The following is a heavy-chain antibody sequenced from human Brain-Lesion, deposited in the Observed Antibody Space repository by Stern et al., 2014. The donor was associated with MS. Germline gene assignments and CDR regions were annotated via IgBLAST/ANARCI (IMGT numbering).Heavy chain of an antibody. CDR1: GYTLTDLS. CDR2: FDPEDGET. J-gene: IGHJ4*02. V-gene: IGHV1-24*01. CDR3: ATLSPGAGGNYYRHFDY. D-gene: IGHD1-26*01. Sequence: VQLVESGAEVKRPGASVKVSCKVSGYTLTDLSMHWVRQAPRTGLEWMGGFDPEDGETIYAQKFQGRVTMTEDTSTDTAYMELSSLRSEDTAVYYCATLSPGAGGNYYRHFDYWGQGTLVTVSS.